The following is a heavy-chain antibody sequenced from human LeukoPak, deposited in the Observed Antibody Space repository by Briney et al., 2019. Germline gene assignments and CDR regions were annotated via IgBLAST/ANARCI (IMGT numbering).Heavy chain of an antibody. J-gene: IGHJ4*02. D-gene: IGHD6-6*01. CDR2: IYSGGST. V-gene: IGHV3-66*01. Sequence: GRSLRLSCAAAGFTVSSNYMSWVRQAPGKGLEWVSVIYSGGSTYYADSVRGRFTISRDNSKNTLYLQMNSLRAEDTAVYYCARDRPDPSSSYYFDYWGQGTLVTVSS. CDR1: GFTVSSNY. CDR3: ARDRPDPSSSYYFDY.